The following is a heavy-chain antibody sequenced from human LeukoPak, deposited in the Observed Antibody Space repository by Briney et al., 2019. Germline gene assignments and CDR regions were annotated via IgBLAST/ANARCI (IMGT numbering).Heavy chain of an antibody. Sequence: SETLSLTCTVSGGSISSSSYYWGWIRQPPGTGLEWIGSIYYSGSTYYNPSLKSRVTISIDTSRNQYSLTLASVTAADTALYYCARHRYDGNSDDAFDICGQGTMVTVSS. V-gene: IGHV4-39*01. D-gene: IGHD4-23*01. CDR2: IYYSGST. CDR3: ARHRYDGNSDDAFDI. J-gene: IGHJ3*02. CDR1: GGSISSSSYY.